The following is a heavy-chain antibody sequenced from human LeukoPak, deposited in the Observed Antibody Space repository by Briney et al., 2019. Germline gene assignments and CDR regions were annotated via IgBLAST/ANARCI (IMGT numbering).Heavy chain of an antibody. CDR3: AKGYSYGVRWYYFDY. Sequence: PGRSLRLSCAPSGFTFSSYAMHWVPEAPGKGLEWGAVISYEGRNKYYADSVKRRFTISRDNSKNTLYLQMNSLRAEDTAVYYCAKGYSYGVRWYYFDYWGQGTLVTVSS. V-gene: IGHV3-30*04. CDR2: ISYEGRNK. D-gene: IGHD5-18*01. CDR1: GFTFSSYA. J-gene: IGHJ4*02.